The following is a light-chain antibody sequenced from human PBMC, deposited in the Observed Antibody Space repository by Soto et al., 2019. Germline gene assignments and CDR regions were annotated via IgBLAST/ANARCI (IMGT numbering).Light chain of an antibody. CDR2: KAS. CDR1: QPISSW. J-gene: IGKJ1*01. CDR3: QQYDSYPWT. Sequence: DIQMTQSASTLSASVVDRVTIPCRASQPISSWLAWYQQTPGKAPKVLIYKASSLGSGVPSRFSGSGSGTDFTLTISSLHPEDFATYYCQQYDSYPWTVGQGTKVDIK. V-gene: IGKV1-5*03.